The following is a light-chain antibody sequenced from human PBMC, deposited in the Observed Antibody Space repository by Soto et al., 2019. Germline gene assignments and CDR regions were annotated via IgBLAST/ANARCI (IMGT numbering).Light chain of an antibody. V-gene: IGKV1-5*01. Sequence: DIQMTQSPSRLSASVGDRVTITCRPSQSISSWLAWYQQKPGKAPNLLIYDASSLEGGVPSRFSGSGSGTEYTLTSSSLQPDDLANYYCQHFNTYWTFGQGTKVDIK. CDR2: DAS. J-gene: IGKJ1*01. CDR1: QSISSW. CDR3: QHFNTYWT.